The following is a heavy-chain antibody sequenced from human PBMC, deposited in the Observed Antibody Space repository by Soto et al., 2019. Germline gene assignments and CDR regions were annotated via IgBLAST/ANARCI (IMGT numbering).Heavy chain of an antibody. Sequence: PGGSLRLSCAASGFTFNIYAMSWVRQAPGKGLEWVSAISGSGGGTYYAESEESRFNISRDNSNNTLYLQMNSLCADDTAVYYCAKSPYYYDSSGYYYFDYWGQGT. J-gene: IGHJ4*02. CDR2: ISGSGGGT. CDR1: GFTFNIYA. V-gene: IGHV3-23*01. CDR3: AKSPYYYDSSGYYYFDY. D-gene: IGHD3-22*01.